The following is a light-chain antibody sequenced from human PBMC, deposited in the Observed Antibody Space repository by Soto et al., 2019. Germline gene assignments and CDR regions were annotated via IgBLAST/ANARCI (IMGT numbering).Light chain of an antibody. Sequence: EIVITQSPATLSVSPGERATLSRRASQSVNSKLAWYQQKPGQAPRLLIHGASTRATGIPAGFSGSGSGTDFTLTISRLEPEDFAVYYCQQYHNSPLTFGQGTKVDVK. J-gene: IGKJ1*01. CDR2: GAS. V-gene: IGKV3-15*01. CDR1: QSVNSK. CDR3: QQYHNSPLT.